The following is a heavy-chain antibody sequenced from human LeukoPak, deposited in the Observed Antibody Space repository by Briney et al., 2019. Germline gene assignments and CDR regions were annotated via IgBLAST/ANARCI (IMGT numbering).Heavy chain of an antibody. V-gene: IGHV1-24*01. CDR2: FDPEDGET. CDR1: GYTLTELS. D-gene: IGHD3-3*01. J-gene: IGHJ5*02. CDR3: ATDYYDFWNGYLPPFDP. Sequence: ASVKVSCKVSGYTLTELSMHWVRQAPGKGLEWMGGFDPEDGETIYAQKFQGRVTMTEDTSTDTAYMELSSLRSEDTAVYYCATDYYDFWNGYLPPFDPWGQGTLVTVSS.